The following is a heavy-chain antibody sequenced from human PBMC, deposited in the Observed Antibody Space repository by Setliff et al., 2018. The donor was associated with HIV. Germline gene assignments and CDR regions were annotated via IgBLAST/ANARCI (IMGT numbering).Heavy chain of an antibody. J-gene: IGHJ3*02. D-gene: IGHD6-19*01. V-gene: IGHV1-18*01. Sequence: ASVKVSCKASGDTNPSDAISWVRQAPGQGLGWMGWISGYNGNTKYAQNMQGRVTMTTDTSTTTAYMELRSLRSDDTAVYYCATITVAGTGAFDIWGQGTMVTVSS. CDR3: ATITVAGTGAFDI. CDR1: GDTNPSDA. CDR2: ISGYNGNT.